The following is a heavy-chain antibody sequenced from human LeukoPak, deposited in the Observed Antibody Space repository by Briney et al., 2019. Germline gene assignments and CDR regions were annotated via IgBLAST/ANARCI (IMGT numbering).Heavy chain of an antibody. CDR1: GFTFSSYA. CDR3: ARVRSGSHWRGKYYYYHYMDV. J-gene: IGHJ6*03. V-gene: IGHV3-15*01. Sequence: GGSLRLSCAASGFTFSSYAMNWVRQAPGKGLEWVGRIKGKTDGGTTDYAAPVKGRFTISRDDSKNTLYLQMNSLRAEDTAVYYCARVRSGSHWRGKYYYYHYMDVWGKGTTVTVSS. D-gene: IGHD1-26*01. CDR2: IKGKTDGGTT.